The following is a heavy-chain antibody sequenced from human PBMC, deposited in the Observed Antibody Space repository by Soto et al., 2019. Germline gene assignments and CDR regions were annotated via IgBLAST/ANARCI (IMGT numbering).Heavy chain of an antibody. D-gene: IGHD6-19*01. Sequence: SETLSLTSTVSGCTIRSSVYYWGWIRQPPGKGLEWIGSIYYSGSTYYNPSLKSRVTISVDTSKNQFSLKLSSVTAADTAVYYCASLYSSGYNWGQGTLVTVSS. V-gene: IGHV4-39*01. J-gene: IGHJ4*02. CDR1: GCTIRSSVYY. CDR2: IYYSGST. CDR3: ASLYSSGYN.